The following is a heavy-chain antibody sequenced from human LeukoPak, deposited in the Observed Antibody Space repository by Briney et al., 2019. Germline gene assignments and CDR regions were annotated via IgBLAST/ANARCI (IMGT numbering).Heavy chain of an antibody. V-gene: IGHV4-61*02. CDR1: GGSISSGSYY. CDR3: ARRGSSSWYSRGFDY. J-gene: IGHJ4*02. CDR2: IYTSGST. D-gene: IGHD6-13*01. Sequence: SETLSLTCTVSGGSISSGSYYWSWIRQPAGKGLEWIGRIYTSGSTNYNPSLKSRVTISVDTSKNQFSLKLSSVTAADTAVYYCARRGSSSWYSRGFDYWGQGTLVTVSS.